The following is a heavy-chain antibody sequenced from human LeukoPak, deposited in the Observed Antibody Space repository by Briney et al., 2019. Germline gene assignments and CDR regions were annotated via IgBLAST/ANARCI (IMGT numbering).Heavy chain of an antibody. D-gene: IGHD3-22*01. V-gene: IGHV4-59*08. Sequence: SETLSLTCTVSGGSISSYYWSWIRQPPGKGLEWIGDIYYSGSTNYNPSLKSRVTISVDTSKNQFSLKLSSVTAADTAVYYCARHYYDSSGYYFAWDYWGQGTLVTVSS. J-gene: IGHJ4*02. CDR3: ARHYYDSSGYYFAWDY. CDR2: IYYSGST. CDR1: GGSISSYY.